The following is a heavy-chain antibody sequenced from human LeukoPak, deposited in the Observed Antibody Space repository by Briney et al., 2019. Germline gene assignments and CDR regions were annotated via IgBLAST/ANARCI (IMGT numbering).Heavy chain of an antibody. V-gene: IGHV1-2*04. CDR1: GYTFTGYY. CDR2: INPNSGGT. J-gene: IGHJ4*02. D-gene: IGHD5-18*01. CDR3: ARDGEYSYGLNY. Sequence: SVKVSCKASGYTFTGYYMHWVRQAPGQGLEWMGWINPNSGGTNYAQKFQGWVTMTRDTSISTAYMELSRLRSDDTAVYYCARDGEYSYGLNYWGQGTLVTVSS.